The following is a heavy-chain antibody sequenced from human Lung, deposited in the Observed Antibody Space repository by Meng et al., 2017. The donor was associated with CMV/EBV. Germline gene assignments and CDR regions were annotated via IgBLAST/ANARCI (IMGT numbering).Heavy chain of an antibody. CDR3: AKDDSFGSGSYYNGGFDY. CDR2: ISYDGSEK. J-gene: IGHJ4*02. D-gene: IGHD3-10*01. CDR1: FTFSRYG. V-gene: IGHV3-30*18. Sequence: FTFSRYGMHWVRQAPGKGLEWVSIISYDGSEKNYADSVKGRFTISRDNSKNTVFLQMNSLRAEDTALYYCAKDDSFGSGSYYNGGFDYWGQGTLVTV.